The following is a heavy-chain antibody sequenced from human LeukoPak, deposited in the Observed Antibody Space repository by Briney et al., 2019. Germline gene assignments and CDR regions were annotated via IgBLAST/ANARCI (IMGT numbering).Heavy chain of an antibody. D-gene: IGHD2-21*02. J-gene: IGHJ6*03. V-gene: IGHV1-18*01. Sequence: ASVKVSCTASGYTFSSYGISWVRQAPGQGLEWMGWISPYNGDTNYAQKFQGRVTMTTDTSTNTAHMELRSLRSDDTAVYYCAGAGGYYSRRGTDYMDVWGKGTTVTVSS. CDR2: ISPYNGDT. CDR3: AGAGGYYSRRGTDYMDV. CDR1: GYTFSSYG.